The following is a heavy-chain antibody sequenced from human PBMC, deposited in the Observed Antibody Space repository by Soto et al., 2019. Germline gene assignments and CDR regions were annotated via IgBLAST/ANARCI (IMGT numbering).Heavy chain of an antibody. V-gene: IGHV4-39*01. D-gene: IGHD1-26*01. J-gene: IGHJ4*02. CDR2: IYYSGST. CDR1: GGSISSSSYY. CDR3: ARHVRELLPFDY. Sequence: LSLTCTVSGGSISSSSYYWGWIRQPPGKGLEWIGSIYYSGSTYYNPSLKSRVTISVDTSKNQFSLKLSSVTAADTAVYYCARHVRELLPFDYWGQGTLVTVSS.